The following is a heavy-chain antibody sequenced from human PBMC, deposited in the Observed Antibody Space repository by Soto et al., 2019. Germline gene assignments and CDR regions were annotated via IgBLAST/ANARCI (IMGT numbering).Heavy chain of an antibody. CDR3: AKDRGYGRYCSSTSCQPSYFDY. CDR2: ISGSGGST. CDR1: GFTFSSYA. D-gene: IGHD2-2*01. J-gene: IGHJ4*02. Sequence: EVQLLESGGGLVQPGGSLRLSCAASGFTFSSYAMSWVRQAPGKGLEWVSAISGSGGSTYYADSVKGRFTISRDNSKNTLYLQMNSLRAEDTAVYYCAKDRGYGRYCSSTSCQPSYFDYWGQGTLVTVSS. V-gene: IGHV3-23*01.